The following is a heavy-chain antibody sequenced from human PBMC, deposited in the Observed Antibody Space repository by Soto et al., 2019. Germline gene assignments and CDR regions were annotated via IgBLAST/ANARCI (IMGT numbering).Heavy chain of an antibody. Sequence: GGSLRLSCAASGFTFSSYAMHWVRQAPGKGLEWVAVISYDGSNKYYADSVKGRFTISRDNSKNTLYLQMNSLRAEDTAVYYCARAHNYYDSSGRAYDAFDIWGQGTMVTVSS. CDR3: ARAHNYYDSSGRAYDAFDI. J-gene: IGHJ3*02. CDR1: GFTFSSYA. V-gene: IGHV3-30-3*01. CDR2: ISYDGSNK. D-gene: IGHD3-22*01.